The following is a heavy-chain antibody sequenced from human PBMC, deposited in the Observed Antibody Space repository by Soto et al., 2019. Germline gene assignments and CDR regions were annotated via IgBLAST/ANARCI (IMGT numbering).Heavy chain of an antibody. CDR3: ARALIAAAGTLYYYYYGMDV. Sequence: SETLSLTCTVSGGSISSGDYYWSWIRQPPGKGLEWIGYIYYSGSTYYNPSLKSRVTISVDTSKNQFSLELSSVTAADTAVYYCARALIAAAGTLYYYYYGMDVWGQGTTVTVSS. D-gene: IGHD6-13*01. CDR1: GGSISSGDYY. J-gene: IGHJ6*02. V-gene: IGHV4-30-4*01. CDR2: IYYSGST.